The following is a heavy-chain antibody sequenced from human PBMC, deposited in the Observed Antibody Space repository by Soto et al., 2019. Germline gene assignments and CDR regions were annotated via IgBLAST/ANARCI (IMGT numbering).Heavy chain of an antibody. Sequence: ASVKVSCKASGYTFTSYGISWVRQAPGQGLEWMGWISAYNGNTNYAQKLQGRVTMTTDTSTSTAYMELRSLRSDDTAVYYCARDLGYCSGGSCYSEYNWFDPWGQGTLVTVSS. J-gene: IGHJ5*02. CDR3: ARDLGYCSGGSCYSEYNWFDP. CDR2: ISAYNGNT. D-gene: IGHD2-15*01. CDR1: GYTFTSYG. V-gene: IGHV1-18*01.